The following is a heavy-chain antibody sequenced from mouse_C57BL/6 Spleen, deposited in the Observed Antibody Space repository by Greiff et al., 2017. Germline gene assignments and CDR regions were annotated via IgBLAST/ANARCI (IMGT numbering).Heavy chain of an antibody. CDR3: ARMDYYGSSYPAWFAY. D-gene: IGHD1-1*01. Sequence: QVQLQQPGAELVLPGASVKLSCKASGYTFTSYWMHWVQQRPGQGLEWIGEIGPSDSYTNYNQKFKGKSTLTVDKSTSTAYMQLSSLTSEDSAVYYCARMDYYGSSYPAWFAYWGQGTLVTVSA. CDR2: IGPSDSYT. J-gene: IGHJ3*01. CDR1: GYTFTSYW. V-gene: IGHV1-69*01.